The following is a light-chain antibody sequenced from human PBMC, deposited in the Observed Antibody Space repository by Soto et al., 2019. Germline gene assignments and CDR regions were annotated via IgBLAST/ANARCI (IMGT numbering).Light chain of an antibody. CDR1: QSVSSNK. CDR2: GAS. CDR3: QQYTGPPTP. V-gene: IGKV3-20*01. J-gene: IGKJ5*01. Sequence: EIVLTQSPGTLSLSPGYRATLPCRASQSVSSNKLAWYQQKPGQAPRLLIYGASTRATGIPARLDGSGSGKDLTLTITRLEPEDSAVYFCQQYTGPPTPLGQGKQLEVK.